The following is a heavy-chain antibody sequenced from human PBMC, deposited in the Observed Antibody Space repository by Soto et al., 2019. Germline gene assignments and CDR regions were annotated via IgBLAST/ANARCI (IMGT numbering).Heavy chain of an antibody. CDR2: IYTSGST. CDR3: ARDSGEDIVVVPADNNWFDP. Sequence: ETLSLTCTVSGGSISSYYWSWIRQPAGKGLEWIGRIYTSGSTNYNPSLKSRVTMSVDTSKNQFSLKLSSVTAADTAVYYCARDSGEDIVVVPADNNWFDPWGQGTLVTVSS. D-gene: IGHD2-2*01. J-gene: IGHJ5*02. V-gene: IGHV4-4*07. CDR1: GGSISSYY.